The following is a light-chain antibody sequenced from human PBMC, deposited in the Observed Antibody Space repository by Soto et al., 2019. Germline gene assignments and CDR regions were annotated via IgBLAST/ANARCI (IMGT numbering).Light chain of an antibody. CDR2: GAS. CDR3: QQYGSSPLT. CDR1: QSVSSSY. V-gene: IGKV3-20*01. Sequence: EIVLTQSPGTLSLSPGERATLSCRASQSVSSSYLAWYQQKPGQAPRLLIYGASRRATGIPDRFSGSGSGPAVTLPISRLEPEDFAVYYCQQYGSSPLTFGGGTKVEIK. J-gene: IGKJ4*01.